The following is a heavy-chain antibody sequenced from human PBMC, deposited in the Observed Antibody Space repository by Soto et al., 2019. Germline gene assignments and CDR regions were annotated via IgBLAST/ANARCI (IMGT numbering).Heavy chain of an antibody. Sequence: EVQLLESGGGLVQPGGSLRLSCAASGFTFSSYAMSWVRQAPGKGLEWVSAISGSGGSTYYADSVKGRFTISRDNSKNTLYLQMNSLRAEDTAVYYCAKDGRWRRWLKMEAFDIWGQGTMVTVSS. CDR1: GFTFSSYA. CDR2: ISGSGGST. J-gene: IGHJ3*02. CDR3: AKDGRWRRWLKMEAFDI. D-gene: IGHD2-15*01. V-gene: IGHV3-23*01.